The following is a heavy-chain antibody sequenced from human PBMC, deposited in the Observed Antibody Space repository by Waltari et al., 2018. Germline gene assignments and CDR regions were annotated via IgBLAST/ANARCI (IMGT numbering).Heavy chain of an antibody. CDR2: INHSGST. CDR3: ARGGRLWFGELSLDY. J-gene: IGHJ4*02. D-gene: IGHD3-10*01. V-gene: IGHV4-34*01. Sequence: QVQLQQWGAGLLKPSETLSLTCAVYGGSFSGYYWSWIRQPPGKGLEWIGEINHSGSTNYNPSLKSRVTISVDTSKNQFSLKLSSVTAADTAVYYCARGGRLWFGELSLDYWGQGTLVTVSS. CDR1: GGSFSGYY.